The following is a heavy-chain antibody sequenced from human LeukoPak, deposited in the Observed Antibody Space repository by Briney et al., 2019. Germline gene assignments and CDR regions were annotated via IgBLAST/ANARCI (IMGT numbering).Heavy chain of an antibody. CDR3: ARVDDYDVYYYYYYYMDV. V-gene: IGHV1-18*04. CDR2: ISAYNGNT. J-gene: IGHJ6*03. Sequence: ASVKVSCKASGYTFTIYYMHWVRQAPGQGLEWMGWISAYNGNTNYAQKLKGRVTMTTDTSTSTAYMELRSLRSDDTAVYYCARVDDYDVYYYYYYYMDVWGKGTTVTISS. CDR1: GYTFTIYY. D-gene: IGHD4-17*01.